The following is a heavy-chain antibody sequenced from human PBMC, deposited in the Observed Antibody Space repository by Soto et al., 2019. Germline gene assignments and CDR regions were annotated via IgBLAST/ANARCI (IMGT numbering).Heavy chain of an antibody. CDR1: GGTFSSYA. V-gene: IGHV1-69*06. CDR2: IIPIFGTA. J-gene: IGHJ5*02. D-gene: IGHD3-9*01. CDR3: ARVIYDISTGYYSTWFDP. Sequence: SVKVSCKASGGTFSSYAMSWVRQAPGQGLEWMGGIIPIFGTANYAQKFQGRVTITADTSTSTAYMELSSLRSDDTAVYYCARVIYDISTGYYSTWFDPWGQGTLVTVSS.